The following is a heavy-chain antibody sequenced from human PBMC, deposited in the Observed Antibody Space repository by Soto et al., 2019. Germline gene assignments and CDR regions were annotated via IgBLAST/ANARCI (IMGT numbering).Heavy chain of an antibody. CDR3: ARHGYNYGGGYFDY. CDR2: IYSGGST. Sequence: EVQLVESGGGLVQPGGSLRLSCAASGVTVSSNYMSWVRQAPGKGLEWVSVIYSGGSTYYADSVKGRFTISRDNSKNTVYLKMNSLRAEDTAVYYCARHGYNYGGGYFDYWGQGTLVTVSS. V-gene: IGHV3-66*04. J-gene: IGHJ4*02. CDR1: GVTVSSNY. D-gene: IGHD5-18*01.